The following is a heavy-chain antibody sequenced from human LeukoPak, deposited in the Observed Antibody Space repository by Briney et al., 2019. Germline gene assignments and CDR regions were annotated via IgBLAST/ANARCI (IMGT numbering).Heavy chain of an antibody. J-gene: IGHJ3*02. Sequence: GGSLRLSCAVSGLIFSNHAMYWVRQAPGKGLEWVSSISGTSSYIYYADSVKGRFTISRDNAKNSLSLQMNSLRAEDTAVYYCARVNPQRPDCSSTSCFVDAFDIWGQGTMVTVSS. D-gene: IGHD2-2*01. CDR2: ISGTSSYI. CDR3: ARVNPQRPDCSSTSCFVDAFDI. V-gene: IGHV3-21*01. CDR1: GLIFSNHA.